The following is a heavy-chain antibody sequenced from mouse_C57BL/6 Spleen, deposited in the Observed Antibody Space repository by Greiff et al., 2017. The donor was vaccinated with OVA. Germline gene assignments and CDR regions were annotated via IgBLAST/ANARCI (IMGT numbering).Heavy chain of an antibody. CDR1: GYAFSGYC. CDR2: IYPGDGDT. CDR3: SRDYCDCVVED. J-gene: IGHJ2*01. V-gene: IGHV1-82*01. Sequence: VKLMESGPELVKPGASVKISCKASGYAFSGYCMNWVKQRPGKGLEWIGGIYPGDGDTNYNGKFKGKATLTVDKSSSTAYMQLSSLTSEDSAVYFCSRDYCDCVVEDWGKGTTLTVAS. D-gene: IGHD2-13*01.